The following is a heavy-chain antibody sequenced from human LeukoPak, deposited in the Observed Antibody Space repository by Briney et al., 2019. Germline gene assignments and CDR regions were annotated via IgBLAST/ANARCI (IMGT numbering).Heavy chain of an antibody. J-gene: IGHJ4*02. D-gene: IGHD4-17*01. CDR3: ARGTMTTVTYYFDY. CDR2: INHSGST. CDR1: GGSFSGYY. Sequence: SETLSLTCAVYGGSFSGYYWSWIRQPPGKGLEWIGEINHSGSTNYNPSLKSRVTISVDTSKNQFSLKLSSVTAADTAVYYCARGTMTTVTYYFDYWGPGNPVTVSS. V-gene: IGHV4-34*01.